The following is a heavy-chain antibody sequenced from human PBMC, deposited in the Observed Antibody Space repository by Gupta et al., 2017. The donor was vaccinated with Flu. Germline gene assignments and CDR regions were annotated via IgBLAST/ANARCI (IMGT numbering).Heavy chain of an antibody. CDR2: IAYDGSNK. CDR3: AGYCTNGVCLTY. J-gene: IGHJ4*02. V-gene: IGHV3-30*03. Sequence: VRQAPGKGLEWVAIIAYDGSNKYYADSVKGRFTISRDNSKNTLYLQMNSLRAEDTDVYYCAGYCTNGVCLTYWGQGTLVTVSS. D-gene: IGHD2-8*01.